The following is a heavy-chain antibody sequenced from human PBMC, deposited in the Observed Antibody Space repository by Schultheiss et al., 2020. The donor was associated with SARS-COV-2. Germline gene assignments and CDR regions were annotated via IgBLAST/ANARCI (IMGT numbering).Heavy chain of an antibody. V-gene: IGHV3-23*01. CDR2: ISGSGGST. J-gene: IGHJ3*02. CDR1: GFTFSSYS. CDR3: ARDGEDCSGGSCSPGHAFDI. D-gene: IGHD2-15*01. Sequence: GGSLRLSCAASGFTFSSYSMNWVRQAPGKGLDWVSAISGSGGSTYYADSVKGRFTISRDNSKNTLYLQMNSLRAEDTAVYYCARDGEDCSGGSCSPGHAFDIWGQGTMVTVSS.